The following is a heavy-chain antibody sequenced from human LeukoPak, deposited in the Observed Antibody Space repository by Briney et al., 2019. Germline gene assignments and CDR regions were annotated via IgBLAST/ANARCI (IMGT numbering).Heavy chain of an antibody. D-gene: IGHD4-17*01. V-gene: IGHV1-46*01. CDR3: ASGDLRLELDY. CDR2: INPSGGST. Sequence: ASVKVSCKASGYGFSSNHIHWVRQAPGQGLEWMATINPSGGSTSYAQKFQGRVTMTRDTSTSTVYMELSSLRSEDTAVYYCASGDLRLELDYWGQGTLVTVSS. J-gene: IGHJ4*02. CDR1: GYGFSSNH.